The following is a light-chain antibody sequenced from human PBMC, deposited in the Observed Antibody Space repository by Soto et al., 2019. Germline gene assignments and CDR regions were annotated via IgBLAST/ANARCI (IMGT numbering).Light chain of an antibody. V-gene: IGKV3-20*01. J-gene: IGKJ2*01. CDR2: GAS. Sequence: EIVLTQSPGNLSLSPGERATLSCRASQSVSSSYLAWYQQKPGQAPRRLIYGASSRATGIPDRFSGSGSGTDFTVTISRLEPEDFAVYYCQQYGSAPPYTFGQGTKLEIK. CDR3: QQYGSAPPYT. CDR1: QSVSSSY.